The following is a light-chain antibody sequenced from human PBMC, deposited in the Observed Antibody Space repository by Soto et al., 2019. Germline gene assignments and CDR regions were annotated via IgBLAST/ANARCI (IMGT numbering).Light chain of an antibody. CDR3: QQSYNTPLT. V-gene: IGKV1-39*01. J-gene: IGKJ1*01. Sequence: DIQMTQSPSSLSASVGDRVTITCRASQSISTYLNWYQQKPGKAPKLLIYSASSLQSGVPSRFSGSGSGTDFTLTISNLQPEDFATYYCQQSYNTPLTFGQGTKVEIK. CDR2: SAS. CDR1: QSISTY.